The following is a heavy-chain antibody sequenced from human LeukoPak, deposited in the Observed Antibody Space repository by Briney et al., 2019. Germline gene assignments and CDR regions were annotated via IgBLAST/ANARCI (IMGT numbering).Heavy chain of an antibody. J-gene: IGHJ4*02. CDR2: ISGSGSST. Sequence: GGSLRLSCAASGFSFSSYAMSWVRQAAGKGVEGVSGISGSGSSTYYADSVKGRFTISRDNSKDTLYLQMNSLRAEDTAVYFCAKDPRVRTSWAYFDYWGQGTLVTVSS. D-gene: IGHD6-13*01. V-gene: IGHV3-23*01. CDR1: GFSFSSYA. CDR3: AKDPRVRTSWAYFDY.